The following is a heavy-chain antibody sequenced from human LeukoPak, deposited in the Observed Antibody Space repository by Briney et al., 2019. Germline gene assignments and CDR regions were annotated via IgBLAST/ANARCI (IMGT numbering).Heavy chain of an antibody. CDR1: GYTFTSYD. CDR3: TRRSIIYGSGSYYLY. Sequence: ASVKVSCKASGYTFTSYDINWVRQATGQGLEWMGWMNPNSGNTGYAQKFQGRVTMTRNTSISTAYMELSSLRSEDTAVYYCTRRSIIYGSGSYYLYWGQGTLVTVSS. V-gene: IGHV1-8*01. D-gene: IGHD3-10*01. J-gene: IGHJ4*02. CDR2: MNPNSGNT.